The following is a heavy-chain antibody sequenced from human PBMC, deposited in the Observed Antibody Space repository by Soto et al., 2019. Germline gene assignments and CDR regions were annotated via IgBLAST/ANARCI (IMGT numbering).Heavy chain of an antibody. Sequence: ASVKVSCKASGYTFTSYYMHWVLQAPGQGLYWMGIINPSGGSTSYAQKFQGRVTMTRNTSTSTVYMELSSLRSEDTAVYYCARGGVYYDRPPGPWGQGTLVTVSS. CDR3: ARGGVYYDRPPGP. CDR1: GYTFTSYY. D-gene: IGHD3-22*01. V-gene: IGHV1-46*01. CDR2: INPSGGST. J-gene: IGHJ5*02.